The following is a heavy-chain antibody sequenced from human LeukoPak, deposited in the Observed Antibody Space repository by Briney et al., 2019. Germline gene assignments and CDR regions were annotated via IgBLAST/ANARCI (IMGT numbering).Heavy chain of an antibody. CDR3: ARDSAARGSYSLGFDY. CDR1: GGTFSSYA. Sequence: SVKVSCKASGGTFSSYAISWVRQAPGQGLEWMGGIIPIFGTANYAQKFQGRVTITADESTSTACMELSSLRSEDTAVYYCARDSAARGSYSLGFDYWGQGTLVTVSS. CDR2: IIPIFGTA. J-gene: IGHJ4*02. V-gene: IGHV1-69*13. D-gene: IGHD1-26*01.